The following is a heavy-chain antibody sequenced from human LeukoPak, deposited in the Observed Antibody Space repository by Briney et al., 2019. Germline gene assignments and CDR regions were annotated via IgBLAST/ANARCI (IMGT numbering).Heavy chain of an antibody. D-gene: IGHD1-14*01. CDR3: ARSGEGLYYYYYMDV. J-gene: IGHJ6*03. CDR2: INHSGNT. Sequence: PSETLSLTCAVYGESFSGYYWSWIRQPPGKELEWIGEINHSGNTNYNPSLKSRVTISVDTSKNQFSLKLSSVTAADTAVYYCARSGEGLYYYYYMDVWGKGTTVTVSS. CDR1: GESFSGYY. V-gene: IGHV4-34*01.